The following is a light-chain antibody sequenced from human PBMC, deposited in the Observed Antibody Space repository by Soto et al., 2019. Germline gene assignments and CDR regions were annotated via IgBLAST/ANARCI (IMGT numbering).Light chain of an antibody. Sequence: QAVLTQPASVSGSPGQSITISCTGTSSDVGGYNYVSWYQQHPGKAPKLMIYDVSNRPSGVSDRFSGSKSGNTASLTISGLQAEDEADYYCGSYASGSSEVFGTGTEVTVL. CDR2: DVS. J-gene: IGLJ1*01. CDR3: GSYASGSSEV. CDR1: SSDVGGYNY. V-gene: IGLV2-14*01.